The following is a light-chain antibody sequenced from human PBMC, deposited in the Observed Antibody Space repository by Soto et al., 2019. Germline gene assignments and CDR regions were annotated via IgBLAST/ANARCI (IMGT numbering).Light chain of an antibody. J-gene: IGKJ1*01. V-gene: IGKV3-20*01. CDR1: QSVTKNY. Sequence: EIVLTQSPGTLSLSPGERATLSCRASQSVTKNYLAWYQQKPGQAPRLLIDDASRSATGIPDRFSGSGSGTDFTLAISRLEPKDSAAYYCQQCATSPLSFGQGTQVEIK. CDR3: QQCATSPLS. CDR2: DAS.